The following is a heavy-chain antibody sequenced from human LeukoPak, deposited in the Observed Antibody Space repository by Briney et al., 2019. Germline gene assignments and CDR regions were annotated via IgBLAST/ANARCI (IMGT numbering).Heavy chain of an antibody. J-gene: IGHJ3*02. CDR3: ARRLVAGRRPPPFDI. V-gene: IGHV5-51*01. D-gene: IGHD1-26*01. Sequence: GESLKISCKGSGYSFTSYWIGWVRQMPGKGLEWMGIIYPGDSDTRYSPSFQGQVTISADKSISTAYLQWSSLKASDTAMYYCARRLVAGRRPPPFDIWGQGTMVTVSS. CDR1: GYSFTSYW. CDR2: IYPGDSDT.